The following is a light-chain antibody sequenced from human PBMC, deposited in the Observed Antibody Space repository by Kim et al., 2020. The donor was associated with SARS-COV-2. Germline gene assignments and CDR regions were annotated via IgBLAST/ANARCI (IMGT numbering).Light chain of an antibody. CDR3: QHHGNSPWYT. J-gene: IGKJ2*01. Sequence: SPGERATLSCSASQSVSSSYLAWFQQKPGQTPRLLIYGASRRATGIPDRFSGSGSGTDFTLTISRLEPEDFAVYYCQHHGNSPWYTFGQGTKLEI. CDR2: GAS. CDR1: QSVSSSY. V-gene: IGKV3-20*01.